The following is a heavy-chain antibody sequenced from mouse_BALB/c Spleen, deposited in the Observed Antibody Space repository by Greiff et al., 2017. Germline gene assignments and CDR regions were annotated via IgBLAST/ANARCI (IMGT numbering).Heavy chain of an antibody. Sequence: QVQLQQSGPGLVQPSQSLSITCTVSGFSLTSYGVHWVRQSPGKGLEWLGVIWSGGSTDYNAAFISRLSISKDNSKSQVFLKLNSLQTDDTATYYCAKTYYGNYFDYWGQGTTLTVSS. D-gene: IGHD2-10*01. J-gene: IGHJ2*01. CDR3: AKTYYGNYFDY. CDR2: IWSGGST. CDR1: GFSLTSYG. V-gene: IGHV2-2*01.